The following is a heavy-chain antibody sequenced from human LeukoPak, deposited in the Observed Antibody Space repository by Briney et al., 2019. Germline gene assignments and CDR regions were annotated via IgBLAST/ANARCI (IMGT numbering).Heavy chain of an antibody. V-gene: IGHV1-46*01. CDR2: INPSGGST. Sequence: ASVKVSCKASGYTFTSYGISWVRQAPGQGLEWMGIINPSGGSTSYAQKFQGRVTMTRDTSTSTVYMELSSLRSEDTAVYYCAREGNGESTYYYYYMDVWGKGTTVTVSS. D-gene: IGHD4-17*01. J-gene: IGHJ6*03. CDR3: AREGNGESTYYYYYMDV. CDR1: GYTFTSYG.